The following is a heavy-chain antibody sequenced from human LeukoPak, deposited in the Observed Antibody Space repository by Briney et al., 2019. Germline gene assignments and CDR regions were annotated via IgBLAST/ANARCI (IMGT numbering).Heavy chain of an antibody. V-gene: IGHV4-59*01. CDR2: IYYSGST. CDR1: GGSISSYY. Sequence: SETLSLTCTVSGGSISSYYLSWIRQPPGKRLEWIGYIYYSGSTNYNPSLKSRVTISVDTSKNQFSLKLSSGTPAATPLYNVAGKPRAVVRVGFAFWGEGTLVTVSS. CDR3: AGKPRAVVRVGFAF. D-gene: IGHD6-19*01. J-gene: IGHJ4*02.